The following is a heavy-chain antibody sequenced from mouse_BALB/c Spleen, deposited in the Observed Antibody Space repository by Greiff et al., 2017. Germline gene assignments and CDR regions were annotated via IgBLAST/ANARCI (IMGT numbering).Heavy chain of an antibody. J-gene: IGHJ4*01. D-gene: IGHD2-1*01. CDR2: ISSGGSYT. V-gene: IGHV5-6-4*01. CDR1: GFTFSSYT. CDR3: TREGGNYPYAMDY. Sequence: EVMLVESGGGLVKPGGSLKLSCAASGFTFSSYTMSWVRQTPEKRLEWVATISSGGSYTYYPDSVKGRFTISRDNAKNTLYLQMSSLKSEDTAMYYCTREGGNYPYAMDYWGQGTSVTVSS.